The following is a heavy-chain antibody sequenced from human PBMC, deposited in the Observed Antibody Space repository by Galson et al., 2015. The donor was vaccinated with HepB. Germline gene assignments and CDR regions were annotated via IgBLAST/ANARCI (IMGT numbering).Heavy chain of an antibody. CDR3: ARVGGDDYYDSSGVYYFDY. Sequence: SLRLSCAASGFTVSSNYMSWVRQAPGKGLEWVSSISSSSSYIYYADSVKGRFTISRDNAKNSLYLQMNSLRAEDTAVYYCARVGGDDYYDSSGVYYFDYWGQGTLVTVSS. J-gene: IGHJ4*02. V-gene: IGHV3-21*01. CDR1: GFTVSSNY. CDR2: ISSSSSYI. D-gene: IGHD3-22*01.